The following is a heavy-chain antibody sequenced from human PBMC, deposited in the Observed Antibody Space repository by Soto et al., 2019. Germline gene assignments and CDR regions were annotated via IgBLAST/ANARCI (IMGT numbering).Heavy chain of an antibody. V-gene: IGHV1-69*01. D-gene: IGHD1-1*01. CDR1: AGTFTNSI. CDR2: IMPVSGAA. J-gene: IGHJ6*02. CDR3: AMEHWSHLSSFEHYSVMDV. Sequence: QVHLVQSGPEVKKPGSSVKVSCRASAGTFTNSIISWVRQARGQGLEWLGAIMPVSGAAIYAKIFKGRITITADESTSTVYMELSSMRSDDTAVYYCAMEHWSHLSSFEHYSVMDVWGQGTPVTVSS.